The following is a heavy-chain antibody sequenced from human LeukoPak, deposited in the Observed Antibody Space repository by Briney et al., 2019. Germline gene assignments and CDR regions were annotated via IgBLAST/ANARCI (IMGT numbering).Heavy chain of an antibody. CDR1: GGSISSSSYY. V-gene: IGHV4-39*01. J-gene: IGHJ4*02. CDR3: ARTGYTTYYDYIWGSYRPGYFDY. D-gene: IGHD3-16*02. CDR2: IYYSGST. Sequence: SETLSLTCTVSGGSISSSSYYWGWIRQPPGKGLEWIGSIYYSGSTYYNPSLKSRVTISVDTSKNQFSLKLSSVTAADTAVYYCARTGYTTYYDYIWGSYRPGYFDYWGQGTLVTVSS.